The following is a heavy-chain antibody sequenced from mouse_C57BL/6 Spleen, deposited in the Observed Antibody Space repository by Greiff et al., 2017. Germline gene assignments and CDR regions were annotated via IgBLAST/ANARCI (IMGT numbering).Heavy chain of an antibody. V-gene: IGHV14-1*01. J-gene: IGHJ3*01. CDR2: IDPEDGDT. Sequence: VQLQQSGAELVRPGASVKLSCTASGFNINDYYMHWVKQRPEQGLEWIGRIDPEDGDTEYAPKFQGKATMTADTSSNTAYLQLSSLTSEDTAVYYCTVDYSGSPWFAYWGQGTLVTVSA. CDR1: GFNINDYY. CDR3: TVDYSGSPWFAY. D-gene: IGHD1-1*01.